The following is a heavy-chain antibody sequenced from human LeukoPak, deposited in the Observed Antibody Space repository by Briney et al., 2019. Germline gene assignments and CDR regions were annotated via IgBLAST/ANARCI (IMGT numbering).Heavy chain of an antibody. CDR1: GDDITSRSSY. CDR3: ARHSSSLGYDFWSGFPNYFMDV. V-gene: IGHV4-39*01. D-gene: IGHD3-3*01. J-gene: IGHJ6*03. Sequence: MASETLSLTCIVSGDDITSRSSYWGWIRQPPGKGLEWIASIYHSGTTQYNPSLTSRVTISVDTSKSRISLKVRSVTAADTAVYYCARHSSSLGYDFWSGFPNYFMDVWGKGMTVTVSS. CDR2: IYHSGTT.